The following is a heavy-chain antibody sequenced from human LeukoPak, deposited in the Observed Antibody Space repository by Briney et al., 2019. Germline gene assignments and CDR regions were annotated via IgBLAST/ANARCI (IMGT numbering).Heavy chain of an antibody. CDR3: ATGGPWDLLKY. CDR2: FDPEHGEM. V-gene: IGHV1-24*01. D-gene: IGHD3-9*01. CDR1: GDTLTELS. Sequence: GASVKVSCKVSGDTLTELSTHWVRQAPGRGLVWMGGFDPEHGEMIYAQKLQGRVTMTEDRSTDTAYMELSSLRSEDTAVYYCATGGPWDLLKYWGQGTLVTVSS. J-gene: IGHJ4*02.